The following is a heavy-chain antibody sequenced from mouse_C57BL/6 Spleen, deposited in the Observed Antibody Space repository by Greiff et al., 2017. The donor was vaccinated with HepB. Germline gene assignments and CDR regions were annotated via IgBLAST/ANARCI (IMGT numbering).Heavy chain of an antibody. D-gene: IGHD1-1*01. J-gene: IGHJ1*03. CDR3: ARRSLYYGSSYWYFDV. CDR2: IYPGDGDT. CDR1: GYAFSSYW. V-gene: IGHV1-80*01. Sequence: QVQLQHSGAELVKPGASVKISCKASGYAFSSYWMNWVKQRPGKGLEWIGQIYPGDGDTNYNGKFKGKATLTADKSSSTAYMQLSSLTSEDSAVYFCARRSLYYGSSYWYFDVWGTGTTVTGSS.